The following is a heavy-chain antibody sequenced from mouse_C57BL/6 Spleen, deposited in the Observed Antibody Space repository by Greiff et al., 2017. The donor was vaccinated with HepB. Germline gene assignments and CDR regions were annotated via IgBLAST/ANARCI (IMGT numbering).Heavy chain of an antibody. CDR3: AREVYYYGSSPAWFAY. J-gene: IGHJ3*01. V-gene: IGHV1-22*01. CDR2: INPNNGGT. CDR1: GYTFTDYN. D-gene: IGHD1-1*01. Sequence: VQLQQSGPELVKPGASVKMSCKASGYTFTDYNMHWVKQSHGKSLEWIGYINPNNGGTSYNQKFKGKATLTVNKSSSTAYMELRSLTSEDSAVYYCAREVYYYGSSPAWFAYWGQGTLVTVSA.